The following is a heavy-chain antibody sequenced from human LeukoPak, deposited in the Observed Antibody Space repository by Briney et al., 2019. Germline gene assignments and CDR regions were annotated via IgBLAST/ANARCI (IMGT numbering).Heavy chain of an antibody. J-gene: IGHJ5*02. CDR3: AKDFLWFGELRGWFDP. D-gene: IGHD3-10*01. Sequence: PGGSLRLSCAASGFTFSSYGMHWVRQAPGKGLEWVAFIRYDGSNKYYADSVKGRFTISRDNSKNTLYLQMNSLRAEDTAVYYCAKDFLWFGELRGWFDPWGQGTLVTVSS. CDR2: IRYDGSNK. V-gene: IGHV3-30*02. CDR1: GFTFSSYG.